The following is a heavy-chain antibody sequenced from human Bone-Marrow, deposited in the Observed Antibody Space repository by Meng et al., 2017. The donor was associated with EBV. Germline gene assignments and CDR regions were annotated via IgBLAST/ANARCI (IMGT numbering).Heavy chain of an antibody. V-gene: IGHV4-30-4*01. CDR3: ARGDDSSGLDY. Sequence: QVPLQESGPGLVKHSTTLSLTWAVSGGSISSGGYYWSWIRQPPGKGLEWIGYIYYSGSTYYNPSLKSRVTISVDTSKNQFSLKLSSVTAADTAVYYCARGDDSSGLDYWGQGTLVTVSS. CDR1: GGSISSGGYY. D-gene: IGHD3-22*01. J-gene: IGHJ4*02. CDR2: IYYSGST.